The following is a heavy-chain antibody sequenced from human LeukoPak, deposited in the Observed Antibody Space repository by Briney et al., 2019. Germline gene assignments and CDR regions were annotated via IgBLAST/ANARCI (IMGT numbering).Heavy chain of an antibody. V-gene: IGHV4-39*01. D-gene: IGHD1-1*01. Sequence: PSETLSLTCTVSGGSISSSSYYWGWIRQPPGKGLEWIGSIYYSGSTYYNPSLKSRVTISVDTSKNQFSLKLSSVTAADTAVYYCARQAHDGTDNYLDPWGQGTLVTVSS. J-gene: IGHJ5*02. CDR2: IYYSGST. CDR1: GGSISSSSYY. CDR3: ARQAHDGTDNYLDP.